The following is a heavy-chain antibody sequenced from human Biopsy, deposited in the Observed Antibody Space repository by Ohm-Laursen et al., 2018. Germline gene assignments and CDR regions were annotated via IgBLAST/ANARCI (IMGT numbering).Heavy chain of an antibody. Sequence: ASVKVSCKASAYSFDDHRIHWVRQAPGQGLEWMGWIDPKSGGTNYAQKFQGRVTMTRDTSISTTYMELRRLTSDDTAVFYFARELGDFWGGRQFDFWGQGTLVTVSS. J-gene: IGHJ5*01. CDR1: AYSFDDHR. V-gene: IGHV1-2*02. CDR2: IDPKSGGT. D-gene: IGHD3-3*01. CDR3: ARELGDFWGGRQFDF.